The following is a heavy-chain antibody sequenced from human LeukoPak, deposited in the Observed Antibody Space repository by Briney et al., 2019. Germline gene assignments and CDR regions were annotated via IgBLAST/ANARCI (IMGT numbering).Heavy chain of an antibody. V-gene: IGHV3-74*01. CDR1: GFPFSSYW. CDR2: INIDGSNT. Sequence: GGSLRLSCAASGFPFSSYWLHWVRHAPGKWLVWVSRINIDGSNTNYADSVKGRFTISIANAKNTLYLQMDSLRAEDTAVYYCARSLGGAYDYWGQGTLVTVSS. D-gene: IGHD1-26*01. CDR3: ARSLGGAYDY. J-gene: IGHJ4*02.